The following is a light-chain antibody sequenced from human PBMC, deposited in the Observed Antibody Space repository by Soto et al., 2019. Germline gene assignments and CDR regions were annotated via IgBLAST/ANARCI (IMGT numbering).Light chain of an antibody. V-gene: IGLV4-69*01. CDR2: LNSDGSH. J-gene: IGLJ3*02. CDR3: QTWGTGPWV. Sequence: QRVLTQSPSASASLGASVKLTCTLSSGHRSYAIAWHQQQPEKGPRSLMKLNSDGSHSKGDGIPDRFSGSSSGAERYLTISSLQSEDEADYYCQTWGTGPWVFGGGTKLTVL. CDR1: SGHRSYA.